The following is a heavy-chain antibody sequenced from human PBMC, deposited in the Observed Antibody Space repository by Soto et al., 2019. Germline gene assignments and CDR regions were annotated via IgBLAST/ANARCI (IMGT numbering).Heavy chain of an antibody. J-gene: IGHJ4*02. D-gene: IGHD3-9*01. V-gene: IGHV3-11*06. CDR3: AREGARKVLRYFDWPY. CDR1: GFTFSDYY. Sequence: PGGSLRLSCAASGFTFSDYYMSWIRQAPGKGLEWVSYISSSSSYTNYTDSVKGRFTISRDNAKNSLYLQMNSLRAEDTAVYYCAREGARKVLRYFDWPYWGQGTLVTVSS. CDR2: ISSSSSYT.